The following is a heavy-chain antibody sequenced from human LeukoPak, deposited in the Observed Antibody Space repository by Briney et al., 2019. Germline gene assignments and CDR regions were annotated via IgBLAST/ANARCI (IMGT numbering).Heavy chain of an antibody. D-gene: IGHD1-26*01. V-gene: IGHV3-64*01. CDR2: ISSNGGST. CDR3: AKGSWDLLDY. CDR1: GFTFSTYA. J-gene: IGHJ4*02. Sequence: GGSLRLSCAASGFTFSTYAMHWVRQAPGKGLEYVSVISSNGGSTYYANSVKGRFTISRDNSKNTLYLQMGSLRAEDTAVYYCAKGSWDLLDYWGQGTLVTVSS.